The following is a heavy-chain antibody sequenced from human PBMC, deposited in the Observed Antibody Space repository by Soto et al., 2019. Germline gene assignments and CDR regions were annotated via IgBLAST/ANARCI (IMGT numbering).Heavy chain of an antibody. CDR3: ASWYSSSWLGDWFDP. CDR2: ISSSGSTI. J-gene: IGHJ5*02. CDR1: GSTFSDYY. D-gene: IGHD6-13*01. V-gene: IGHV3-11*01. Sequence: GGSLRLSCAASGSTFSDYYMSWIRQAPGKGLEWVSYISSSGSTIYYADSVKGRFTISRDNAKNSLYLQMNSLRAEDTAVYYCASWYSSSWLGDWFDPWGQGTLVTVSS.